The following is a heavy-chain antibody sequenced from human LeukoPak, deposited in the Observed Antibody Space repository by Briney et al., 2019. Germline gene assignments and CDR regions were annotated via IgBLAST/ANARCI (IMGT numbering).Heavy chain of an antibody. CDR3: ARDPSGRVVATLMDV. J-gene: IGHJ6*04. CDR1: GFTFSSYS. V-gene: IGHV3-21*01. D-gene: IGHD5-12*01. CDR2: ISSSSSYI. Sequence: PGGSLRLSCAASGFTFSSYSMNWVRQAPGKGLEWVSSISSSSSYIYYADSVKGRFTISRDNAKNSLYLQMNNLRAEDTAVYYCARDPSGRVVATLMDVWGKGTTVTVSS.